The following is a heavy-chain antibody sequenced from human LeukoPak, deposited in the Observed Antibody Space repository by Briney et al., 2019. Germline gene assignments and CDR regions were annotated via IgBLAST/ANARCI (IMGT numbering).Heavy chain of an antibody. J-gene: IGHJ4*02. V-gene: IGHV4-61*02. CDR2: IKSSNT. Sequence: SETLSLTCTVSGGSISSDRFYWPWVRQPAGKGLEWIGRIKSSNTNYNPSLKSRVSISLDTSTNQFSLKLSSLTAADTAVYYCARVPDWTYVPDYWGQGTLVTVSS. CDR3: ARVPDWTYVPDY. CDR1: GGSISSDRFY. D-gene: IGHD3-16*01.